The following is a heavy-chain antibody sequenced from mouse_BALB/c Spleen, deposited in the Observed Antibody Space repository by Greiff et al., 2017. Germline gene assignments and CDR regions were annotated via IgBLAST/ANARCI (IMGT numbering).Heavy chain of an antibody. CDR2: ISSGGSYT. D-gene: IGHD2-14*01. CDR1: GFTFSSYG. V-gene: IGHV5-6*01. CDR3: ARGEVRRYAMDY. J-gene: IGHJ4*01. Sequence: DVHLVESGGDLVKPGGSLKLSCAASGFTFSSYGMSWVRQTPDKRLEWVATISSGGSYTYYPDSVKGRFTISRDNAKNTLYLQMSSLKSEDTAMYYCARGEVRRYAMDYWGQGTSVTVSS.